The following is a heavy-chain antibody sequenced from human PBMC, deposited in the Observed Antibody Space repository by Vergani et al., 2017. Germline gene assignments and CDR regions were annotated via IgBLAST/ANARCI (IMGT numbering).Heavy chain of an antibody. Sequence: QVRLQESGPGLVKPSETLSLICTVSGVSITIYYWSWVRQPPGKGLEWLGYIYYSGSTTYNPSLKSRLTISVDTSKNQFSLRLSSVTAADTALYYCAGDSSSWQRADYWGQGTLVTVSS. CDR1: GVSITIYY. CDR2: IYYSGST. V-gene: IGHV4-59*01. CDR3: AGDSSSWQRADY. J-gene: IGHJ4*02. D-gene: IGHD6-13*01.